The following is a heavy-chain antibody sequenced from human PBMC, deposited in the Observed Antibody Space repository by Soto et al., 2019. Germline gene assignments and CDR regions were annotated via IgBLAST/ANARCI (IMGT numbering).Heavy chain of an antibody. CDR3: ARDRLSYKAGLEYYYYYGMDV. V-gene: IGHV3-33*01. CDR2: IWYDGSNK. Sequence: GGSLRLSCAASGFTFSSYGMHWVRQAPGKGLEWVAVIWYDGSNKYYADSVKGRFTISRDNSKNTLYLQMNSLRAEDTAVYYCARDRLSYKAGLEYYYYYGMDVWGQGTTVTVSS. J-gene: IGHJ6*02. D-gene: IGHD3-10*01. CDR1: GFTFSSYG.